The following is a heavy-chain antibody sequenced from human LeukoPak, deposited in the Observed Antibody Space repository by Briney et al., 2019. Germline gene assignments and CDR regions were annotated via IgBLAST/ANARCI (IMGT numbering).Heavy chain of an antibody. D-gene: IGHD6-13*01. Sequence: PSETLSLTCTVSGGSIRSSYWSWIRQPPGKGLEWIGYIYYTGSTNHNPSLKSRVTISVDTSENQFSLQLRSVTAADTAAYYCARWGFSSRFDFWGPGALVTVSS. CDR3: ARWGFSSRFDF. CDR1: GGSIRSSY. V-gene: IGHV4-59*01. J-gene: IGHJ4*02. CDR2: IYYTGST.